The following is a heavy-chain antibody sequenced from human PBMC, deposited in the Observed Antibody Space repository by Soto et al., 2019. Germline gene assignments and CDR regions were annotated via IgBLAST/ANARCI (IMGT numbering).Heavy chain of an antibody. CDR3: ARSIVVVTALDY. CDR2: INAGNGNT. Sequence: QVQLVQSGAEEKKPGASVKVSCKASGYTFTSYAMHWVRQAPGQRLEWMGWINAGNGNTKYSQKFQGRVTITRDTSASTAYMELSSLRSEDTAVYYCARSIVVVTALDYWXQGTLVTVSS. J-gene: IGHJ4*02. V-gene: IGHV1-3*05. CDR1: GYTFTSYA. D-gene: IGHD2-21*02.